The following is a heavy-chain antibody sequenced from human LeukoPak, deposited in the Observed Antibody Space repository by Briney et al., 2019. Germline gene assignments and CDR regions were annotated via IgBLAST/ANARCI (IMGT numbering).Heavy chain of an antibody. D-gene: IGHD2-2*01. CDR3: AREVVVPAAIGYYYMDV. V-gene: IGHV4-4*07. J-gene: IGHJ6*03. Sequence: SETLSLTSTVSGGSISSYYWTWIRQPAGKGLEWIGRIYTGGSTNYNPSLKSRVTISLDTSKNQFSLKVSSVTAADTAVYYCAREVVVPAAIGYYYMDVWGKGTTVTVSS. CDR2: IYTGGST. CDR1: GGSISSYY.